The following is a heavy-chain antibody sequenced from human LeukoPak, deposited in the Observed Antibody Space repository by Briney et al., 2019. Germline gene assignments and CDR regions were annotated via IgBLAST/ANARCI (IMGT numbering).Heavy chain of an antibody. CDR1: GFNFNSHG. Sequence: GGSLRLSCAASGFNFNSHGMHWVRQAPGKGLEWVALIPSDGSYTYYADSVKGRFTISRDNSKNTLSLQMNSVRPDDTAVYYFAKDRYGDYGPFDNWGQGTMVTVSS. J-gene: IGHJ3*02. CDR2: IPSDGSYT. V-gene: IGHV3-30*18. CDR3: AKDRYGDYGPFDN. D-gene: IGHD4-17*01.